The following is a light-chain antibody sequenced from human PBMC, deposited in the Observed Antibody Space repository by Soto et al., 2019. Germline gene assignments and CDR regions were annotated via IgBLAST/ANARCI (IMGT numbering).Light chain of an antibody. CDR3: QQYNNCPFT. J-gene: IGKJ4*01. Sequence: EIVMTQSPATLSVSPGERATLSCMASQSVSSNLAWYQQKPGQAPRLLIYDASTRATGIPARFSGSGSGTEFTLTISSLQSEDFAVYYCQQYNNCPFTFGGGTKVDIK. CDR2: DAS. CDR1: QSVSSN. V-gene: IGKV3-15*01.